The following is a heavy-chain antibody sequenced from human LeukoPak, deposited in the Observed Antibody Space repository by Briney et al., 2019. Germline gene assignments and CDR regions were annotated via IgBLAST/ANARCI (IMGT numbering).Heavy chain of an antibody. V-gene: IGHV4-34*01. D-gene: IGHD3-3*01. CDR3: ARRSAIFGVVIYRPFDY. J-gene: IGHJ4*02. CDR1: GGSFSGYY. Sequence: RASETLSLTCAVYGGSFSGYYWSWIRQPPGKGLEWIGEINHSGNTNYNPSLKSRVTISVDTSKNQFSLKLSSVTAADTAVYYCARRSAIFGVVIYRPFDYWGQGTLVTVSS. CDR2: INHSGNT.